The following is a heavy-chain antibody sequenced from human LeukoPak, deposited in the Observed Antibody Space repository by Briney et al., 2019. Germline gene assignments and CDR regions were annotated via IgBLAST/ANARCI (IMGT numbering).Heavy chain of an antibody. V-gene: IGHV1-46*01. J-gene: IGHJ3*02. CDR1: GGTFSSYA. CDR2: INPSGGST. CDR3: AREGWELHAFDI. D-gene: IGHD1-26*01. Sequence: ASVKVSCKASGGTFSSYAISWVRQAPGQGLEWMGIINPSGGSTSYAQKFQGRVTMTRDMSTSTVYMELSSLRSEDTAVYYCAREGWELHAFDIWGQGTMVTVSS.